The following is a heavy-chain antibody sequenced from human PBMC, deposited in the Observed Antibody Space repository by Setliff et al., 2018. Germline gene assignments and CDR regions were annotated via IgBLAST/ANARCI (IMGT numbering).Heavy chain of an antibody. V-gene: IGHV4-4*08. Sequence: SETLSLTCTVSGGSISPYLWSWIRQPPGKGLEWIGYIYHNGNTNFNPSLKTRVTMSVDPSKNQFALKVTSVTAADTAVYYCAKCSSWHGHYPHFNYWGQGTLVTVSS. CDR1: GGSISPYL. CDR2: IYHNGNT. J-gene: IGHJ4*02. CDR3: AKCSSWHGHYPHFNY. D-gene: IGHD6-13*01.